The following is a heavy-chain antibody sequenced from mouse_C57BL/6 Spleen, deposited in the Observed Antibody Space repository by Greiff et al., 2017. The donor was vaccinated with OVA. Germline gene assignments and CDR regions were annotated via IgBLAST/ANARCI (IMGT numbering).Heavy chain of an antibody. J-gene: IGHJ4*01. D-gene: IGHD4-1*02. CDR1: GYTFTSYW. V-gene: IGHV1-5*01. CDR2: IYPGNRDT. Sequence: EVKLMESGTVLARPGASVQMSCKTSGYTFTSYWMHWVKQTPGQGLEWIGAIYPGNRDTSYNQKIKGKAKLTAVTYASTAYMELSSLTNEDSAVYYLTSTNWNGDAMGYWGQGTSVTVSS. CDR3: TSTNWNGDAMGY.